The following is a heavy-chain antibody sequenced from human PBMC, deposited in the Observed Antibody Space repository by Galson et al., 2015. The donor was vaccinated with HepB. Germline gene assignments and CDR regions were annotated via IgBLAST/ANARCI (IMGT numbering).Heavy chain of an antibody. CDR1: GYSFTSYW. CDR2: IDPSDSYT. J-gene: IGHJ4*02. V-gene: IGHV5-10-1*01. D-gene: IGHD3-22*01. Sequence: QSGAEVKKPGESLRISCKGSGYSFTSYWISWVRQMPGKGLEWMGRIDPSDSYTNYSPSFQGHVTISADKSISTAYLQWSGLKASDTAMYYCAGVLRSYYYDSSGEVFDYWGQGTLVTVSS. CDR3: AGVLRSYYYDSSGEVFDY.